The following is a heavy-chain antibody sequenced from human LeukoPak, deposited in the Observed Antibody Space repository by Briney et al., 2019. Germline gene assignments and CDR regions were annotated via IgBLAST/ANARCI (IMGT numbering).Heavy chain of an antibody. Sequence: SETLSLTCTVSGGSISSGDYYWSWIRQPPGKGLEWIGYIYYSGTTYYNPSLKSRVTISVDTSKNQFSLKLSSVTAADTAVFYCARSIMITFGGVIAPYYFDYWGQGTLVTVSS. D-gene: IGHD3-16*02. J-gene: IGHJ4*02. CDR3: ARSIMITFGGVIAPYYFDY. CDR2: IYYSGTT. CDR1: GGSISSGDYY. V-gene: IGHV4-30-4*01.